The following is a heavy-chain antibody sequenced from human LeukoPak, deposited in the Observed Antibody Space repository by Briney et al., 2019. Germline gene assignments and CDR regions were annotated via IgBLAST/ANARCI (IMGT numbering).Heavy chain of an antibody. V-gene: IGHV4-61*02. CDR2: IYTSGYT. J-gene: IGHJ4*02. Sequence: PSETLSLTCTVSGGPISSGSYYWSWIRQPAGKGLEWIGRIYTSGYTNHNPSLKSRVTISVDTSKNQFSLKLSSVTAADKAVYYCARDGVYCTNGVCHRRLDYWGRGTLVTVSS. CDR1: GGPISSGSYY. D-gene: IGHD2-8*01. CDR3: ARDGVYCTNGVCHRRLDY.